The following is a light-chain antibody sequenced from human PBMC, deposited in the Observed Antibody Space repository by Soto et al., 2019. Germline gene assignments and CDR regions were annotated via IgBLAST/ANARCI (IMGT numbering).Light chain of an antibody. J-gene: IGKJ5*01. Sequence: VLTQAPATLSLSPGERATLSCRASQSVSSYLAWYQQKPGQAPRLLIYDASNRATGIPARFSGSGSGTDFTLTISSLEPEDFAVYYCQQRSNWPITFGQGTRLEIK. CDR2: DAS. CDR3: QQRSNWPIT. V-gene: IGKV3-11*01. CDR1: QSVSSY.